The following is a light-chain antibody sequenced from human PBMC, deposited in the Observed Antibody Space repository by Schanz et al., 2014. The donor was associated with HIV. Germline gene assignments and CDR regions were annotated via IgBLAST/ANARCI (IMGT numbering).Light chain of an antibody. Sequence: EIVMTQSPATLSASPGERATLSCRASQSVSSNLAWYQQKPGQAPRLLIYGASSRATGIPDRFSGSGSGTEFTLTISSLQSEDFAVYYCQQYNNWLMYTFGQGTKLEIK. CDR3: QQYNNWLMYT. V-gene: IGKV3D-15*01. J-gene: IGKJ2*01. CDR1: QSVSSN. CDR2: GAS.